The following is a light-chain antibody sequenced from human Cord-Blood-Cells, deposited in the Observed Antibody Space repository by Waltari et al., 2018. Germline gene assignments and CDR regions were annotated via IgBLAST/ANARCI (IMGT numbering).Light chain of an antibody. CDR3: QQSYSTPRT. Sequence: DIQMTQSPPSLSASVGDRVTITCRESQSISSYLNWYQQKPGKAPKPLIYAASSLQSGVPSRFSGSGSGTDFTLTISSLQPEDFATYYCQQSYSTPRTFGGGTKVEIK. CDR1: QSISSY. J-gene: IGKJ4*01. CDR2: AAS. V-gene: IGKV1-39*01.